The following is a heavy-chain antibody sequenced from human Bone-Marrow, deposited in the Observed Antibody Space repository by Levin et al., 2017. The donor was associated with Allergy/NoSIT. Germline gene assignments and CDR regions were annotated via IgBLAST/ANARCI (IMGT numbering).Heavy chain of an antibody. CDR1: GYSISSGYY. D-gene: IGHD6-13*01. CDR3: ARDASSWFGNWFDP. Sequence: SQTLSLTCAVSGYSISSGYYWGWIRQPPGKGLEWIGSINHSGSTCYNPSLKSRLTISVDTSKNQFSLKLSSVTAADTAIYYCARDASSWFGNWFDPWGQGTLVTVSS. CDR2: INHSGST. V-gene: IGHV4-38-2*02. J-gene: IGHJ5*02.